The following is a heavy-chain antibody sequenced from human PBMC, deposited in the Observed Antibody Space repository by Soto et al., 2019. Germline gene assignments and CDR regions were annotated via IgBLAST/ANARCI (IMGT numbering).Heavy chain of an antibody. Sequence: EVQLVESGGGLVQPGGSLRLSCAASGFTFSRYWMSWVRQAPVKGLEWVGNIKQDGSEKNYVDSVKGRFTISRDNAKNSLYLQTNSLRAEDTAVYYCARTASVGRGWDVWGQGTTVVVSS. CDR1: GFTFSRYW. D-gene: IGHD3-10*01. CDR3: ARTASVGRGWDV. J-gene: IGHJ6*02. V-gene: IGHV3-7*01. CDR2: IKQDGSEK.